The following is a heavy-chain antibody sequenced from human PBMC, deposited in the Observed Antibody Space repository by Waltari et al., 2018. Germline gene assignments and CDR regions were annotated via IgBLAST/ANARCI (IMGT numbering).Heavy chain of an antibody. CDR3: ARASPGDSDAFDI. Sequence: QVQLVQSGAEVKKPGASVKVSCKASGYTFTGYYMHWVRQAPGQGLEWMGWINSNSGGTNYAQKFKGRVTMTRDTSISTAYMELSRLRSDDTAVYYCARASPGDSDAFDIWGQGTMVTVSS. CDR2: INSNSGGT. V-gene: IGHV1-2*02. D-gene: IGHD7-27*01. CDR1: GYTFTGYY. J-gene: IGHJ3*02.